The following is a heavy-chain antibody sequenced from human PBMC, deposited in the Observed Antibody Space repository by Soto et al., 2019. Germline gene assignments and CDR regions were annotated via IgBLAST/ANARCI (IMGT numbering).Heavy chain of an antibody. CDR3: ARAYYDFWSGYADPYYYYGMDV. CDR1: GGSISSGGYS. CDR2: IYHSGST. J-gene: IGHJ6*02. Sequence: PSETLSLTCAVSGGSISSGGYSWSWIRQPPGKGQEWIGYIYHSGSTYYNPSLKSRVTISVDRSKNQFSLKLSSVTAADTAVYYCARAYYDFWSGYADPYYYYGMDVWGQGTAVTVSS. D-gene: IGHD3-3*01. V-gene: IGHV4-30-2*01.